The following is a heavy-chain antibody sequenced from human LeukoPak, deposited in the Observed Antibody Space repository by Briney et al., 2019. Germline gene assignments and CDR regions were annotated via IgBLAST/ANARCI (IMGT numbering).Heavy chain of an antibody. CDR1: GFTFSSYS. J-gene: IGHJ3*02. Sequence: GGSLRLSCAASGFTFSSYSMNWVRQAPGKGLEWVSSISSSSSYIYYADSVKGRFTISRDNAKNSLYLQMNSLRAEDTAVYYCARGECSYGYEDAFDIWGQGTMVTVSS. CDR3: ARGECSYGYEDAFDI. V-gene: IGHV3-21*04. D-gene: IGHD5-18*01. CDR2: ISSSSSYI.